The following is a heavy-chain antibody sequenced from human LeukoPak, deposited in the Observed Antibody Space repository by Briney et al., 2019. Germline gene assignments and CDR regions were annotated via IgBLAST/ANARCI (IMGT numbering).Heavy chain of an antibody. J-gene: IGHJ2*01. CDR1: GYSFTTYW. CDR3: ARRPGSSGWYLWYFDL. Sequence: GESLKISCKGSGYSFTTYWIGWVRQMPGKGLEWMGIIYPGDSDTRYSPSFQGQVTISADKSISTAYLQWSSLKASDTAMYYCARRPGSSGWYLWYFDLWGRGTLVTVSS. V-gene: IGHV5-51*01. CDR2: IYPGDSDT. D-gene: IGHD6-19*01.